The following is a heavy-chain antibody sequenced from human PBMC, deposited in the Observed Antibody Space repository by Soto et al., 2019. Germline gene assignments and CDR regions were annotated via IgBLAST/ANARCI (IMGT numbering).Heavy chain of an antibody. CDR2: IYYSGST. D-gene: IGHD3-9*01. J-gene: IGHJ4*02. CDR1: GGSISSDDYY. Sequence: SETLSLTCTVSGGSISSDDYYWSWIRQPPGKGLEWIGYIYYSGSTYYNPSLKSRVTISVDTSKNQFSLKLSSVTAADTAVYLCARRHGLDIDAYYWGQGILVTFS. CDR3: ARRHGLDIDAYY. V-gene: IGHV4-30-4*01.